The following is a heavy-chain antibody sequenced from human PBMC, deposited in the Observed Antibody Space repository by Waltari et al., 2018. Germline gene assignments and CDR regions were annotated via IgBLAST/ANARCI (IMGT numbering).Heavy chain of an antibody. D-gene: IGHD3-3*01. CDR1: GYSISSGYY. V-gene: IGHV4-38-2*01. CDR3: ARGQQRNYDFWSGYYPANWFDP. CDR2: IYHSGGT. J-gene: IGHJ5*02. Sequence: QVQLQESGPGLVKPSETLSLTCAVSGYSISSGYYWGWIRQPPGKGLEWIGSIYHSGGTVDNPSLKSRGTISVEPSKNQFSLKLSAVTAADTAVDYCARGQQRNYDFWSGYYPANWFDPWGQGTLVTVSS.